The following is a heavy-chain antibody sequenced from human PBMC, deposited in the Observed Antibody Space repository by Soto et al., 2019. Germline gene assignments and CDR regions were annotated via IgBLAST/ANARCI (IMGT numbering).Heavy chain of an antibody. Sequence: SVKVSCKAAGATFSRYSFSWVRQAPGQGLEWMGGFVPVFGTANYAQKFQGRATITADRSTSTAYMELSSLRSEDTAVYYCARANFYDFWSGHPMDVWGQGTTVTVSS. J-gene: IGHJ6*02. V-gene: IGHV1-69*06. CDR3: ARANFYDFWSGHPMDV. D-gene: IGHD3-3*01. CDR2: FVPVFGTA. CDR1: GATFSRYS.